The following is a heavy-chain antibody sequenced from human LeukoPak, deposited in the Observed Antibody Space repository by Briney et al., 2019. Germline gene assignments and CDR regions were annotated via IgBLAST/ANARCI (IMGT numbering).Heavy chain of an antibody. D-gene: IGHD3-16*01. CDR2: ISSSSSYI. Sequence: GGSLRLSCAASGFTFSSYSMNWVRQAPGKGLEWVSSISSSSSYIYYADSVKGRFTISRDNAKNTLYLQMNSLRAEDTAVYYCARGRLGGFDYWGQGTLVTVSS. J-gene: IGHJ4*02. V-gene: IGHV3-21*01. CDR3: ARGRLGGFDY. CDR1: GFTFSSYS.